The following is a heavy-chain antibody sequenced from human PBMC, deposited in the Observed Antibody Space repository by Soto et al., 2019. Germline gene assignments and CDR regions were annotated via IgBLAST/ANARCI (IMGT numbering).Heavy chain of an antibody. D-gene: IGHD3-10*01. Sequence: SVKVSCKASGYTFTSYGISWVRQAPGQGLEWMGWISAYNGNTNYAQKLQGRVTMTTDTSTSTAYMELRSLRSDDTAVYYCARYRSGSLRNAFDIWGQGTMVTVSS. V-gene: IGHV1-18*01. J-gene: IGHJ3*02. CDR1: GYTFTSYG. CDR3: ARYRSGSLRNAFDI. CDR2: ISAYNGNT.